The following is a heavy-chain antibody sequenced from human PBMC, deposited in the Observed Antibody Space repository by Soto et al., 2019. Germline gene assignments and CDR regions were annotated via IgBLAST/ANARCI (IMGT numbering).Heavy chain of an antibody. J-gene: IGHJ6*02. D-gene: IGHD3-3*01. CDR2: IWYDGSNK. CDR1: GFTFSSYG. V-gene: IGHV3-33*01. Sequence: GGSLRLSCAASGFTFSSYGMHWVRQAPGKGLEWVAVIWYDGSNKYYADSVKGRFTISRDNSKNTLYLQMNSLRAEDTAVYYCARDHLRFLEWLYGMDVWGQGTTVTVSS. CDR3: ARDHLRFLEWLYGMDV.